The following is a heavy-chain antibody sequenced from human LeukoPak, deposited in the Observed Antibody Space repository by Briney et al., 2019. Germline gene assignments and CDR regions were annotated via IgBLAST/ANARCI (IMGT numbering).Heavy chain of an antibody. Sequence: GGSLRLSCAASGFTFSDCWMHWVRQAPGKGLVWVSRINTDGSCTRYADSMQGRFTISRDTDKNTLFLQMNSLRAEDTAVYYCAREAKVGGALQYWGQGILVTVSS. CDR3: AREAKVGGALQY. J-gene: IGHJ4*02. V-gene: IGHV3-74*01. CDR1: GFTFSDCW. D-gene: IGHD1-26*01. CDR2: INTDGSCT.